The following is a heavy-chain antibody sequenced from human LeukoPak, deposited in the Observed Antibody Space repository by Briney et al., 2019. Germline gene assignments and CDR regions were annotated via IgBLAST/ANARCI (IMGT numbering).Heavy chain of an antibody. D-gene: IGHD2-2*01. Sequence: PGGSLRLSCAASGFTFSSYAMSWVRQAPGKGLEWVSAISGSGGSTYYADSVKGRFTISRDNSKNTLYLQMNSLRAEDTAVYYCANPYCSSTSRYRVFDYWGQGTLVTVSS. J-gene: IGHJ4*02. V-gene: IGHV3-23*01. CDR3: ANPYCSSTSRYRVFDY. CDR1: GFTFSSYA. CDR2: ISGSGGST.